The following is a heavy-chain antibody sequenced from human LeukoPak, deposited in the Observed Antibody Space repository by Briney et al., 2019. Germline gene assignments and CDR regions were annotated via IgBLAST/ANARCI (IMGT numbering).Heavy chain of an antibody. Sequence: GGSLRLSCAASGFTFDDYAMHWVRQAPGKGLEWVSGISWNSGSIGYADSVKGRFTISRDNAKNSLYLQMNSLRAEDTALYYCAKGSGHIVVVTAYLYFDLWGRSTLVTVSS. CDR1: GFTFDDYA. J-gene: IGHJ2*01. V-gene: IGHV3-9*01. D-gene: IGHD2-21*02. CDR2: ISWNSGSI. CDR3: AKGSGHIVVVTAYLYFDL.